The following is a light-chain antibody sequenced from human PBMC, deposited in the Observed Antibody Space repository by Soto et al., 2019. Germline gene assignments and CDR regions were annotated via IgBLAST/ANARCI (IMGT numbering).Light chain of an antibody. CDR1: NSNVGNNT. V-gene: IGLV1-44*01. CDR2: TNN. J-gene: IGLJ3*02. Sequence: QSVLTQPPSASGTPGQRVTISCSGSNSNVGNNTVNWYQQLPGTAPKLLIETNNQRPSGVPDRFSGSKSATSASLAISGLQSEDEADYYCAAWDDSLNGLWVFGGGTKLTVL. CDR3: AAWDDSLNGLWV.